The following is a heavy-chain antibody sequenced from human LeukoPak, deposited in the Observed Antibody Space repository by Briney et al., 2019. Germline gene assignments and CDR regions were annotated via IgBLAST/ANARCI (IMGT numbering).Heavy chain of an antibody. CDR3: AELGITMIGGV. J-gene: IGHJ6*04. D-gene: IGHD3-10*02. V-gene: IGHV3-11*04. CDR1: GFTFSDYH. CDR2: ISSSGRTI. Sequence: GGSLRLSCAVSGFTFSDYHISWIRQAPGKGLEWVSYISSSGRTIYYADSVKGRFTISRDNTKNSLYLQMTSLRAEDTAVYYCAELGITMIGGVWGKGTTVTISS.